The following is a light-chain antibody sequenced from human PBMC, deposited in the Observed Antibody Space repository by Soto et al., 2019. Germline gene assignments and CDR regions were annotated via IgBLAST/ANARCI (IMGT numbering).Light chain of an antibody. J-gene: IGLJ1*01. Sequence: QSVLTQPPSVSGAPGQRVTISCTGSSSNIGAGYDVHWYQQLPGTAPKLLIYGNSNRPSGVPDPSSGSKSGTSASLAITGLQAEDEADYYCESYDSGLSVPYGFGTGTKVTVL. CDR2: GNS. CDR1: SSNIGAGYD. V-gene: IGLV1-40*01. CDR3: ESYDSGLSVPYG.